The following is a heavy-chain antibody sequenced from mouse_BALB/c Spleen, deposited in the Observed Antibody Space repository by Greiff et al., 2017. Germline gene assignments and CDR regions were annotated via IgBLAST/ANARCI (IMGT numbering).Heavy chain of an antibody. CDR2: ISDGGSYT. Sequence: EVQGVESGGGLVKPGGSLKLSCAASGFTFSDYYMYWVRQTPEKRLEWVATISDGGSYTYYPDSVKGRFTISRDNAKNNLYLQMSSLKSEDTAMYYCAREDYGNLFAYWGQGTLVTVSA. D-gene: IGHD2-1*01. J-gene: IGHJ3*01. CDR1: GFTFSDYY. CDR3: AREDYGNLFAY. V-gene: IGHV5-4*02.